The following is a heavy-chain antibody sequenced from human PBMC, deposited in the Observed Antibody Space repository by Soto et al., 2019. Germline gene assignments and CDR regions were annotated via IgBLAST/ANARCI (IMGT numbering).Heavy chain of an antibody. Sequence: SLRLSCAASGCTFSSYWMSWVRQAPGKGLEWVSAISGSGGSTYYADSMKGRFTISRDNSKSSLYLQMNSLRAEDTAVYYCVLSIKGWGQGAMVTISS. CDR3: VLSIKG. D-gene: IGHD3-9*01. V-gene: IGHV3-23*01. J-gene: IGHJ4*02. CDR2: ISGSGGST. CDR1: GCTFSSYW.